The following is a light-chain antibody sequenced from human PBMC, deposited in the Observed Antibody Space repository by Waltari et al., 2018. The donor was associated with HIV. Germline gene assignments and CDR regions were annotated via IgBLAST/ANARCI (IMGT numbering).Light chain of an antibody. CDR3: QQYGSSPRA. CDR1: QSVSSSY. J-gene: IGKJ1*01. Sequence: EIVLTQSPGTLSLSPGERATLSCRASQSVSSSYLAWYQQKPGQAPRLLIYHAASRAAAIPDRFSGSGSGTDFTLTISRLEPEDFAVYFCQQYGSSPRAFGQGTKVEIK. V-gene: IGKV3-20*01. CDR2: HAA.